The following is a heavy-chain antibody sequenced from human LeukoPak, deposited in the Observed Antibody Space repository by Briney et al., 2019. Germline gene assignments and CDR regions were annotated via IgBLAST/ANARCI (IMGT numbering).Heavy chain of an antibody. CDR3: AKDAQRGFDYSNSFQY. V-gene: IGHV3-33*06. CDR1: GFTFTDYG. Sequence: GGSLRLSCAASGFTFTDYGFHWVRQAPDKGLEWVAAIWSDGTNMYYGNSVKGRFFIQRDDFQNTVYLEMSSLRADDTAVYYCAKDAQRGFDYSNSFQYWGQGSLVTVSS. D-gene: IGHD4-11*01. CDR2: IWSDGTNM. J-gene: IGHJ4*02.